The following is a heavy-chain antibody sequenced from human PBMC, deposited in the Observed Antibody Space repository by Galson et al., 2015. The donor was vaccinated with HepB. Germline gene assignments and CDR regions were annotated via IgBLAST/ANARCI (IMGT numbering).Heavy chain of an antibody. CDR2: ISAGFTT. V-gene: IGHV3-23*01. J-gene: IGHJ4*02. D-gene: IGHD1-1*01. Sequence: SLRLSCAASGFTFSNYAMGWVRQAPGKGLEWVSGISAGFTTYYADSAKGRFTISRDNSKNTLSLQMNSLRAEDTAVYYCAKDLWAKDNWAPAGDFWGQGTQVTVSS. CDR3: AKDLWAKDNWAPAGDF. CDR1: GFTFSNYA.